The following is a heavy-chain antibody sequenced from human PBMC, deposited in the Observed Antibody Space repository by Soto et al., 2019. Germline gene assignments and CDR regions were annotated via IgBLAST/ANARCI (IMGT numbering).Heavy chain of an antibody. V-gene: IGHV4-39*01. J-gene: IGHJ4*02. Sequence: PSETLSLTCIVSGGSISSSSLQWGWIRQPPGRGLDWIGSIFSSGGTYYNPSLKSRVTISVHTSNNQFSLKLSSVTAADTAVYYCARQYCYGSGRQIDYWGQGTLVTVSS. D-gene: IGHD3-10*01. CDR2: IFSSGGT. CDR3: ARQYCYGSGRQIDY. CDR1: GGSISSSSLQ.